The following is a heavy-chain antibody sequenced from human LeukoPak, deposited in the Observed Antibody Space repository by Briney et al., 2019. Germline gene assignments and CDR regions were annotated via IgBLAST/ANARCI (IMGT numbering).Heavy chain of an antibody. CDR3: AARGQGSSLSYFVY. D-gene: IGHD3-10*01. V-gene: IGHV4-61*01. CDR1: RGSVSSGTFG. CDR2: ISDSVTT. J-gene: IGHJ4*02. Sequence: SETLSVTCTVPRGSVSSGTFGWSCIRQPPGKGLEWIGYISDSVTTKYSRSLKTRVTISVDTCKNQFSLKLRSVTAADTAVYYCAARGQGSSLSYFVYWGQGTLVTVSS.